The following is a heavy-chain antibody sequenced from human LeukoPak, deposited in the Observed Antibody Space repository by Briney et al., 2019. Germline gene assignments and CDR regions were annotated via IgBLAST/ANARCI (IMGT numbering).Heavy chain of an antibody. CDR3: ARHLGRTVAGRYYYYYGMDV. Sequence: SETLSLTCAVYGASFSGYYWSWIRQPPGKGLEWIGEINHSGSTNYNPSLKSRVTISVDTSKNQFSLKLSSVTAADTAVYYCARHLGRTVAGRYYYYYGMDVWDKGTTVTVSS. V-gene: IGHV4-34*01. D-gene: IGHD6-19*01. CDR2: INHSGST. J-gene: IGHJ6*04. CDR1: GASFSGYY.